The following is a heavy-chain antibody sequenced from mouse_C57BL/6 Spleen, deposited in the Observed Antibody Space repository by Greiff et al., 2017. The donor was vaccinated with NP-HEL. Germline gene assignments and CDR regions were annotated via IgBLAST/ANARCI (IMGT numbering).Heavy chain of an antibody. Sequence: DVMLVESGGGLVKPGGSLKLSCAASGFTFSSYAMSWVRQTPEKRLEWVATISDGGSYTYYPDNVKGRFTISRDNAKNNLYLQMSHLKSEDTAMYYCAREYYGSSPYYFDYWGQGTTLTVSS. J-gene: IGHJ2*01. CDR1: GFTFSSYA. CDR3: AREYYGSSPYYFDY. CDR2: ISDGGSYT. D-gene: IGHD1-1*01. V-gene: IGHV5-4*01.